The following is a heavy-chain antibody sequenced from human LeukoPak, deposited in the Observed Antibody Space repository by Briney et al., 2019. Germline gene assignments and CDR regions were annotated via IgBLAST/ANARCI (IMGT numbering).Heavy chain of an antibody. CDR1: GYTFTGYY. V-gene: IGHV1-2*04. CDR2: INPNSGGT. J-gene: IGHJ4*02. CDR3: ARDRGSSGWYGFDY. Sequence: ASVKVSCKASGYTFTGYYMHWVRQAPGQGLEWMGWINPNSGGTNYAQKFQGWVTMTRDTSISTAYMELSGLRSDDTAVYYCARDRGSSGWYGFDYWGQGTLVTVSS. D-gene: IGHD6-19*01.